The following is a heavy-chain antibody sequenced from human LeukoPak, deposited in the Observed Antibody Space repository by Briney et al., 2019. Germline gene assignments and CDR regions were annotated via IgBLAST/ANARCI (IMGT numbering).Heavy chain of an antibody. V-gene: IGHV1-69*04. CDR3: ASTYGSGRNNAFDI. CDR1: GGTFSSYA. J-gene: IGHJ3*02. Sequence: VASVKVSCKASGGTFSSYAISWVRQAPGQGLEWMGRIIPILGIANYAQKFQGRVTITADKSTSTAYMELSSLRSEDTAVYYCASTYGSGRNNAFDIWGQGTMVTVSS. CDR2: IIPILGIA. D-gene: IGHD3-10*01.